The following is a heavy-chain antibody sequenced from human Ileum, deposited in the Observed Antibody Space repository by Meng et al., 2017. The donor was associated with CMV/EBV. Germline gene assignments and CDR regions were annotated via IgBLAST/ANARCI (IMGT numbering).Heavy chain of an antibody. D-gene: IGHD6-6*01. CDR1: GYSFTSYG. V-gene: IGHV1-18*01. J-gene: IGHJ4*02. CDR2: ISTYKGKT. CDR3: ARDHASSSQLLDY. Sequence: QVQPVQSGAEVKKPGASVKVYCNASGYSFTSYGISWVRQAPGQGLEWMGWISTYKGKTNYAQKFQGRVTMTTDTSTSTAYMELRSLRSDDTAVYYCARDHASSSQLLDYWGQGTLVTVSS.